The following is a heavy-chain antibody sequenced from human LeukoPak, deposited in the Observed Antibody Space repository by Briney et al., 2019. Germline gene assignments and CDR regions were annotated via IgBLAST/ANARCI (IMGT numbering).Heavy chain of an antibody. V-gene: IGHV4-61*02. J-gene: IGHJ6*04. CDR1: GGSISSSSYY. CDR2: IYTSGST. Sequence: SETLSLTCTVSGGSISSSSYYWSWIRQPAGKGLEWIGRIYTSGSTNYNPSLKSRVTISVDTSKNQFSLKLSSVTAADTAVYYCARDRLAADLDVWGKGTTVTVSS. D-gene: IGHD6-13*01. CDR3: ARDRLAADLDV.